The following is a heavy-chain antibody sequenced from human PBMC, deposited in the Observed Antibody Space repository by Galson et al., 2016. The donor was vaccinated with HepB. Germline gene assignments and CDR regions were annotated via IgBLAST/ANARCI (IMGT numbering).Heavy chain of an antibody. V-gene: IGHV1-46*01. D-gene: IGHD2-15*01. CDR2: INPNGGHT. Sequence: SVKVSCKASGYTFTSYYIHWMRQAPRQGLEWMGIINPNGGHTNYAQKFQGRLTTTRDASTTTVHMDLSRLTSEDTAVYYCARASRWEGSGSGGTCYGWLDPWGQGTLVTV. J-gene: IGHJ5*02. CDR1: GYTFTSYY. CDR3: ARASRWEGSGSGGTCYGWLDP.